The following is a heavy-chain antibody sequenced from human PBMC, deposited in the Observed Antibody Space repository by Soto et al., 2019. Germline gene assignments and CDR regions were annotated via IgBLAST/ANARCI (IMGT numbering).Heavy chain of an antibody. J-gene: IGHJ6*02. CDR1: GFTFRSYA. CDR3: AKGVTTADYSYGMDV. CDR2: ISVSGDST. V-gene: IGHV3-23*01. Sequence: EVQLLESGGGLVQPGGSLRLSCAASGFTFRSYAMTWVRQAPGKGLEWVSSISVSGDSTHYADSVKGRFTISRDNSRNTLYLQMNSLRAEDTAVYYCAKGVTTADYSYGMDVWGQGTTVTVSS. D-gene: IGHD3-22*01.